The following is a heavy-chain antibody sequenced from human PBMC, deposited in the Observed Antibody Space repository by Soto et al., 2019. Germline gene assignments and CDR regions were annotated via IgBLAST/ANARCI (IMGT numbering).Heavy chain of an antibody. CDR3: ARHGSGTYYPSDY. Sequence: QLQLQESGPGLVKPSETLSLTCTVSGGSISGAFYYWGWIRQSPGKGLEYVGSIHYSGRTYYNPSLQGRVTVSVDTSKSQFSLRLVSVTAADTAVYYCARHGSGTYYPSDYWGQGTLVTVSS. D-gene: IGHD3-10*01. J-gene: IGHJ4*02. CDR1: GGSISGAFYY. V-gene: IGHV4-39*01. CDR2: IHYSGRT.